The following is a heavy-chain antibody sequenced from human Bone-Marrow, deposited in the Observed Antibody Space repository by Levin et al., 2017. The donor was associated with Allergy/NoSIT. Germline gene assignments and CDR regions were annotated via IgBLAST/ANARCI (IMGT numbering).Heavy chain of an antibody. CDR3: TRKKPGIAVAGTGDTFDI. CDR2: ISSAGSNK. D-gene: IGHD6-19*01. V-gene: IGHV3-30-3*01. Sequence: SCAASGFTFSSIAIHWVRQAPGKGLEWVAVISSAGSNKYYADSVKGRFTISRANSTNTLYLQMNSLRAEHTAVYYCTRKKPGIAVAGTGDTFDIWRQGTMVTVSS. CDR1: GFTFSSIA. J-gene: IGHJ3*02.